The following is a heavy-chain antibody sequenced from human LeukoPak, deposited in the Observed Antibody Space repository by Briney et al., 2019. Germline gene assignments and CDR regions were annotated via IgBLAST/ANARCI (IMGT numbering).Heavy chain of an antibody. Sequence: ASVKVSCKASGYTFTSYGITWLRQAPGQGLEWMGRISPDNDNTDLAQRLQGRVTMTTDTSTSTAYMELRTLRSDDTAMYYCARYYEGWGYCSGGSCYRAYYGMDVWGQGTTVTVSS. CDR3: ARYYEGWGYCSGGSCYRAYYGMDV. V-gene: IGHV1-18*01. CDR1: GYTFTSYG. CDR2: ISPDNDNT. D-gene: IGHD2-15*01. J-gene: IGHJ6*02.